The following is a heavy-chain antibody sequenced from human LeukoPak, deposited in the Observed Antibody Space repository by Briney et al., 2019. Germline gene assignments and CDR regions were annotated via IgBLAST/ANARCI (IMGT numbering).Heavy chain of an antibody. CDR1: GFTFSSYS. Sequence: GGSLRLSCAASGFTFSSYSMTWVRQAPGKGLEWVSSISSSSYIYYADSVKGRFTISRDNAKNSLYLQMNSLRAEDTAVYYCARDPDYYDSFLWGQGTLVTVSS. V-gene: IGHV3-21*01. D-gene: IGHD3-22*01. J-gene: IGHJ4*02. CDR2: ISSSSYI. CDR3: ARDPDYYDSFL.